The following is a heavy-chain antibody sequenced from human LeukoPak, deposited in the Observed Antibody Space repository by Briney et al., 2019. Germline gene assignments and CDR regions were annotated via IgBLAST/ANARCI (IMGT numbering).Heavy chain of an antibody. V-gene: IGHV3-49*04. D-gene: IGHD3-16*02. CDR1: GFTFGDYA. J-gene: IGHJ4*02. CDR2: IRSKAYGGTT. CDR3: TRENYDYVWGSYRYALGFDY. Sequence: GGSLRLSCTASGFTFGDYAMSWVRQAPGKGLEWVGFIRSKAYGGTTEYAASVKGRFTNSRDDSKSIAYLQMNSLKTEDTAVYYCTRENYDYVWGSYRYALGFDYWGQGTLVTVSS.